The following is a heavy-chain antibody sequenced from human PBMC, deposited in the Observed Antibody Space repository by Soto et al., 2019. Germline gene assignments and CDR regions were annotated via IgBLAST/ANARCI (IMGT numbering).Heavy chain of an antibody. D-gene: IGHD5-12*01. Sequence: VHLVESGGGLIPPGGSLRLSCVASGLTVSGQKYMAWVRPAPGKGPEWVSGVYDLDGTYYADSVRGRFTTSIDSSRTTVYLQMRDLRPEETALYFWATWHLREHAYDIWGQGTMVTGSS. CDR3: ATWHLREHAYDI. CDR1: GLTVSGQKY. V-gene: IGHV3-53*01. J-gene: IGHJ3*02. CDR2: VYDLDGT.